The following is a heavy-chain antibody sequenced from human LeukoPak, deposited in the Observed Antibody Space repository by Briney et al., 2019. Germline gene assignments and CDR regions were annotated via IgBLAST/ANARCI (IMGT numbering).Heavy chain of an antibody. D-gene: IGHD6-13*01. CDR3: ARVTQQQLWLYFDY. J-gene: IGHJ4*02. Sequence: PGGSLRLSCAASGFTVSSNYMSWVRQAPGKGLEWVSVIYSGGSTYYADSVKGRFTISRDNSKNTLYLQMNSLRAEDTAEYYCARVTQQQLWLYFDYWGQGTLVTVSS. CDR1: GFTVSSNY. V-gene: IGHV3-53*01. CDR2: IYSGGST.